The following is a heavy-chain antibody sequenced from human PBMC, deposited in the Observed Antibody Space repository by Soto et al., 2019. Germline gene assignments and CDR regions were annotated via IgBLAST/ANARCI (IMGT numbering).Heavy chain of an antibody. J-gene: IGHJ4*02. CDR2: IYYSGST. V-gene: IGHV4-30-4*01. CDR1: GGSISSGDYY. CDR3: ARADQTSDYDFWSVFDY. D-gene: IGHD3-3*01. Sequence: QVQLQESGPGLVKPSQTLSLTCTVSGGSISSGDYYWSWIRQPPGKGLEWIGYIYYSGSTYYNPSLKSRVTISVDTSKNQFSLKLSSVTAADTAVYYCARADQTSDYDFWSVFDYWGQGTLVTVSS.